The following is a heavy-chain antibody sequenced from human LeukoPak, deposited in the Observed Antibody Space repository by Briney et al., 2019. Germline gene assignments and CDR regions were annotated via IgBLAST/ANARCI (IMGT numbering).Heavy chain of an antibody. J-gene: IGHJ4*02. D-gene: IGHD3-10*01. CDR2: IYHSGST. Sequence: KPSETLSLTCAVSGYSISSGYYWGWIRQPPGKGLEWIGSIYHSGSTYYNPSLKSRVTISVDTSKNQFSLKLSPVTAADTAVYYCARIHGLWFGELLLDYWGQGTLVTVSS. CDR3: ARIHGLWFGELLLDY. V-gene: IGHV4-38-2*01. CDR1: GYSISSGYY.